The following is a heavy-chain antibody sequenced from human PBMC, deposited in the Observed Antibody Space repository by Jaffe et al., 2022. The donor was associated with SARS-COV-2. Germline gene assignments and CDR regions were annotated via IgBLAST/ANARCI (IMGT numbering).Heavy chain of an antibody. D-gene: IGHD3-3*01. Sequence: EVQLVESGGGLVKPGGSLRLSCAASGFTFSSYSMNWVRQAPGKGLEWVSSISSSSSYIYYADSVKGRFTISRDNAKNSLYLQMNSLRAEDTAVYYCARGSIRDYDLPGWFDPWGQGTLVTVSS. CDR3: ARGSIRDYDLPGWFDP. CDR2: ISSSSSYI. V-gene: IGHV3-21*01. J-gene: IGHJ5*02. CDR1: GFTFSSYS.